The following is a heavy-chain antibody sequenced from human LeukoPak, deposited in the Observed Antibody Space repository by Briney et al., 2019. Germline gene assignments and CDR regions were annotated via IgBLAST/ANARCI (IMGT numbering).Heavy chain of an antibody. Sequence: GASVKVSCKASGYTLTSYAMHWVRQAPGQRLEWMGWINAGNGNTKYSQKFQGRVTITRDTTASTAYMELSSLRSEDTAVYYCAILEGGSSSSWFDYWGQGTLVTVSS. CDR1: GYTLTSYA. CDR3: AILEGGSSSSWFDY. V-gene: IGHV1-3*01. CDR2: INAGNGNT. J-gene: IGHJ4*02. D-gene: IGHD6-13*01.